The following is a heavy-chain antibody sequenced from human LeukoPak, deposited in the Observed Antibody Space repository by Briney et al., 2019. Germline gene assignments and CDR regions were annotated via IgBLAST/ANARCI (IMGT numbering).Heavy chain of an antibody. CDR3: ARDDYDSSGYMGFDY. CDR1: GFTFSSYA. D-gene: IGHD3-22*01. J-gene: IGHJ4*02. V-gene: IGHV3-33*08. Sequence: GGSLRLSCAASGFTFSSYAMSWVRQAPGKGLEWVAVIWYDGSNKYYADSVKGRFTISRDNSKNTLYLQMNSLRAEDTAVYYCARDDYDSSGYMGFDYWGQGTLATVSS. CDR2: IWYDGSNK.